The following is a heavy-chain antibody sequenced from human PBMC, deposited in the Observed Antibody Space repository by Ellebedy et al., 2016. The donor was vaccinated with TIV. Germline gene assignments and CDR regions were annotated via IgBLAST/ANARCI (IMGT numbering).Heavy chain of an antibody. V-gene: IGHV3-30*01. CDR3: ARGDGPLTLDD. D-gene: IGHD3-9*01. Sequence: GESLKISCAASGFTFDSYAMYWVRQTPGQGLDWVSMLPFDGDNIYYSDSVEGRFTVSRDNSKNLLYLQMDHQRLEDTAVYYCARGDGPLTLDDWGQGSLVTVSA. CDR2: LPFDGDNI. J-gene: IGHJ4*02. CDR1: GFTFDSYA.